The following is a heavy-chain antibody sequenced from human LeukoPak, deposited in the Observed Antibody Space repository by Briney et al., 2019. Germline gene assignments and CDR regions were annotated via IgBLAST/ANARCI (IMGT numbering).Heavy chain of an antibody. CDR1: GGSVTSGGYY. CDR2: VYYTGST. Sequence: SETLSLTCTVSGGSVTSGGYYWSWIRQHPGKGLEWIGYVYYTGSTYYNPSLKSRVTISPDTSKSQFSLKVSSVTAADTAVYYCARISAGRYGMDVWGQGTTVTVSS. CDR3: ARISAGRYGMDV. D-gene: IGHD6-6*01. V-gene: IGHV4-31*03. J-gene: IGHJ6*02.